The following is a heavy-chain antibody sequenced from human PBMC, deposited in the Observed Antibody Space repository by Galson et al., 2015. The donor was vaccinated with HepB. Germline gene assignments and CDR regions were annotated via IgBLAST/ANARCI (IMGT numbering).Heavy chain of an antibody. Sequence: QSGAEVKKPGESLRISCKGSGYSFTSYWISWVRQMPGKGLEWMGRIDPSDSYTNYSPSFQGHVTISADKSISTAYLQWSSLKASDTAIYDCARHGDDAYHERAYNWFDPWGQGTLVTVSS. J-gene: IGHJ5*02. V-gene: IGHV5-10-1*01. CDR3: ARHGDDAYHERAYNWFDP. CDR2: IDPSDSYT. D-gene: IGHD2-2*01. CDR1: GYSFTSYW.